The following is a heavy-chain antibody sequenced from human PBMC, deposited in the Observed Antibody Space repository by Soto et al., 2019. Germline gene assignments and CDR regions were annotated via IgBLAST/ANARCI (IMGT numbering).Heavy chain of an antibody. CDR3: ARERMVPAGPLYYFDY. Sequence: QVQLQQWGAGLLKPAETLSLTCGVYGGSFSGYYWSWIRQAPGKGLEWIGEINHNGLTNYAPSLKCRVAISVAMSKIQFSLRLTSVTAADTAVYYCARERMVPAGPLYYFDYWGQGSLVTVSS. CDR1: GGSFSGYY. J-gene: IGHJ4*02. V-gene: IGHV4-34*02. D-gene: IGHD2-2*01. CDR2: INHNGLT.